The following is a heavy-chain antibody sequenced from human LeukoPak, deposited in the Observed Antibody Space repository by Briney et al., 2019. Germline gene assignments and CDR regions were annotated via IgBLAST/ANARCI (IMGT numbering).Heavy chain of an antibody. Sequence: PSETLSLTCTVSGGSISSYYWSWIRQPPGKGLEWIGYIYYGGSTNYNPPLKSRVTISVDTSKNQFSLKLSSVTAADTAVYYCARHQVGAFDYWGQGTLVTVSS. CDR1: GGSISSYY. D-gene: IGHD1-26*01. J-gene: IGHJ4*02. CDR2: IYYGGST. CDR3: ARHQVGAFDY. V-gene: IGHV4-59*08.